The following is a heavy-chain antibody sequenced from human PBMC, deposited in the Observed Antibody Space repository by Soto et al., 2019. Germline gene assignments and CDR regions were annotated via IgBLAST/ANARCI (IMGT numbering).Heavy chain of an antibody. V-gene: IGHV3-48*04. J-gene: IGHJ6*02. CDR3: ARDPAIYSGKFDYGLDV. Sequence: EVQLVESGGDLVQPGGSLRLSCAASRFTFSDYSMNWVRQAPGKGLEWVSYIGTSGKTIYYADSVRGRFTISRDNAKNSLYLQMNSLRAEDTAVYFCARDPAIYSGKFDYGLDVWGRGTTVTVSS. CDR1: RFTFSDYS. CDR2: IGTSGKTI. D-gene: IGHD4-4*01.